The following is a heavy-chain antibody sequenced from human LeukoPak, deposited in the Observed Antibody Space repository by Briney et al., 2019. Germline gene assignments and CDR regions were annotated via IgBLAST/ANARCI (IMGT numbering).Heavy chain of an antibody. D-gene: IGHD6-19*01. V-gene: IGHV4-39*07. CDR3: ARGDSSGWYVVDY. CDR1: GGSISSSSYY. CDR2: IYYGVNT. J-gene: IGHJ4*02. Sequence: PSETLSLTCTVSGGSISSSSYYWGWIRQPPGKGLEWIGNIYYGVNTYYNASLKSRVTISVDTSKNQFSLKLSSVTAADTAAYYCARGDSSGWYVVDYWGQGTLVTVSS.